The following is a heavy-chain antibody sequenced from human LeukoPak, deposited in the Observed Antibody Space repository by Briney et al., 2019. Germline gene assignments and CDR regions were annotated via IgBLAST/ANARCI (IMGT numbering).Heavy chain of an antibody. CDR1: GFTFSSYG. Sequence: GRSLRLSCAASGFTFSSYGMHWVRQAPGKGLEWVAVISYDGSNEYYADSVKGRFTISRDNSKNTLYLQMNSLRAEDTAVYYCAKDLGDYWGQGTLVTVSS. CDR3: AKDLGDY. J-gene: IGHJ4*02. V-gene: IGHV3-30*18. CDR2: ISYDGSNE.